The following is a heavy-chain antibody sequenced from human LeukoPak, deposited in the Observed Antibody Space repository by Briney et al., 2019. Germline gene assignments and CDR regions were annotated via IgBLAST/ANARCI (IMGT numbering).Heavy chain of an antibody. CDR1: GGSISSGGYS. Sequence: PSETLSLTCAVSGGSISSGGYSWSWLRQHPGKGLEWIGYIYYSGSTYYNPSLKSRVTISVDTSKNQFSLKLSSVTAADTAVYYCARRVTDFWSGYYTNDHLDYWGQGTLVTVSS. J-gene: IGHJ4*02. V-gene: IGHV4-31*11. CDR3: ARRVTDFWSGYYTNDHLDY. CDR2: IYYSGST. D-gene: IGHD3-3*01.